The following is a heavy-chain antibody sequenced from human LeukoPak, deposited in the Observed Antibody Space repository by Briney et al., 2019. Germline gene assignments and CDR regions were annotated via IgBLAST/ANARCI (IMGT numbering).Heavy chain of an antibody. V-gene: IGHV3-74*01. CDR2: INDDGSDT. Sequence: GSLRLSCAASGFTFSDYYMSWIRQAPGKRPVWVSRINDDGSDTIYADSVRGRFTISRDDAKNTVYLQMNNLRAEDTAVYYCVRGGPSTWSWGQGTLVTVSS. D-gene: IGHD2-15*01. CDR3: VRGGPSTWS. J-gene: IGHJ5*02. CDR1: GFTFSDYY.